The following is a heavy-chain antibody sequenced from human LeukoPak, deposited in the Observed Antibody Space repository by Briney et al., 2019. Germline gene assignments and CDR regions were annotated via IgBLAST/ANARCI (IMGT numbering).Heavy chain of an antibody. Sequence: ASVKVSCKASGYTFTSYGVSWVRQAPGQGLEWMGWISAYNGNTNYALKLQGRVTMTTDTSTSTAYMELRSLRSDDTAVYYCARDTSRNIAAAGSNFDYWGQGTLVTVSS. CDR3: ARDTSRNIAAAGSNFDY. D-gene: IGHD6-13*01. J-gene: IGHJ4*02. V-gene: IGHV1-18*01. CDR2: ISAYNGNT. CDR1: GYTFTSYG.